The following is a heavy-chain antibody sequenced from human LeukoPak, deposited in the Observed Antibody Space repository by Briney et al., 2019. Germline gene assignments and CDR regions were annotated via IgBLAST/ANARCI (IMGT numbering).Heavy chain of an antibody. CDR2: IYPSGGST. CDR1: GYTFTNSF. Sequence: ASVKVSCKASGYTFTNSFTHWVRQAPGQGXEXXGIIYPSGGSTSYAXKFQGRVSMTRDTSTNTIYMELRSLRSEDTAVYYCARLDGSGSYYDYWGQGTLVTVSS. J-gene: IGHJ4*02. V-gene: IGHV1-46*01. D-gene: IGHD3-10*01. CDR3: ARLDGSGSYYDY.